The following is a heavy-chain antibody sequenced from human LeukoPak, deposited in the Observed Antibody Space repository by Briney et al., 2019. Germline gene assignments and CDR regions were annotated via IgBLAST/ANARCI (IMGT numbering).Heavy chain of an antibody. CDR3: ARYAYGSGPFDY. V-gene: IGHV4-59*01. D-gene: IGHD6-19*01. Sequence: SETLSLTCTGSGGSISSYYWSWIRQPPGKGLEWIGYIYYSGNTNYNPTLKSRVTISVDTSKNQFSLQLNSVTAADTAVYYCARYAYGSGPFDYWGQGTLITVSS. CDR2: IYYSGNT. J-gene: IGHJ4*02. CDR1: GGSISSYY.